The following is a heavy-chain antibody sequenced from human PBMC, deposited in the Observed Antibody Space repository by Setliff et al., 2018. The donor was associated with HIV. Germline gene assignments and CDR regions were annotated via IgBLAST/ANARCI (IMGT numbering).Heavy chain of an antibody. Sequence: LRLSCAASGFNFGKYTMHWVRQAPGQGLEWVAVIWYDGTNKYYADSVKGRFTISRDNAKNSLYLQMNSLRAEDTAVYYCARYSSGYSFDYWGQGTLVTVSS. CDR2: IWYDGTNK. CDR1: GFNFGKYT. V-gene: IGHV3-33*08. CDR3: ARYSSGYSFDY. J-gene: IGHJ4*02. D-gene: IGHD3-22*01.